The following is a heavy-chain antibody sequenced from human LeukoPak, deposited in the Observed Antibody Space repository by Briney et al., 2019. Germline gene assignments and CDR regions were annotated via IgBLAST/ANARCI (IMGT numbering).Heavy chain of an antibody. D-gene: IGHD3-10*01. CDR3: AREAGRVGSYFPYYFDY. J-gene: IGHJ4*02. CDR2: IGNSGSTI. CDR1: GFTFSSYE. V-gene: IGHV3-48*03. Sequence: PGGSLRLSCAASGFTFSSYEMNWVRQAPGKGLEWVSYIGNSGSTIYYADSVKGRFTISIHNAQNSLYLKMNSLRAEDTAVYYCAREAGRVGSYFPYYFDYWGQGTLVTVSS.